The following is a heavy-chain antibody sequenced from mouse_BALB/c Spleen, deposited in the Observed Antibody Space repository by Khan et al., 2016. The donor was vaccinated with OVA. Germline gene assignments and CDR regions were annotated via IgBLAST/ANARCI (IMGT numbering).Heavy chain of an antibody. Sequence: QVQLQQSGAELARPGASVKMSCKASGYTFTSYTIHWVKQRPGQGLEWIGYINPNSDYTNYNQKFKDKATLTADKSSSTAYMQRSSLTSEDSAVYYCARSYTGYAMDYWGQGTSVTVSS. CDR1: GYTFTSYT. CDR3: ARSYTGYAMDY. J-gene: IGHJ4*01. CDR2: INPNSDYT. D-gene: IGHD4-1*01. V-gene: IGHV1-4*01.